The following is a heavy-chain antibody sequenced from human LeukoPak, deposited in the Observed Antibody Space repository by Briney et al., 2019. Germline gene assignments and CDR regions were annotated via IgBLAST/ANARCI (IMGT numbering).Heavy chain of an antibody. J-gene: IGHJ6*03. CDR2: IYDSGST. V-gene: IGHV4-59*01. CDR1: GGSISSYY. Sequence: SETLSLTCTVSGGSISSYYWSWIRQPPGKGLEWIGFIYDSGSTHYNPSLKSRVTISVDTSKNQFFLKLSSVTAADTAVYYCTRESWFGESPWGYYYMDVWGKGTTVTVSS. CDR3: TRESWFGESPWGYYYMDV. D-gene: IGHD3-10*01.